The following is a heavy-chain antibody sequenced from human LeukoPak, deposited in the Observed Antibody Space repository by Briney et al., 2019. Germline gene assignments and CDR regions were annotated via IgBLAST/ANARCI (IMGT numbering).Heavy chain of an antibody. CDR3: AKEIAAAGTGSV. Sequence: ASVKVSCKASGGTFSSYAISWVRQAPGQGLEWMGGIIPIFGTANYAQKFQGRVTITTDESTSTAYMELSSLRSEDTAVYYCAKEIAAAGTGSVWCQVTRVTV. CDR2: IIPIFGTA. CDR1: GGTFSSYA. V-gene: IGHV1-69*05. J-gene: IGHJ4*02. D-gene: IGHD6-13*01.